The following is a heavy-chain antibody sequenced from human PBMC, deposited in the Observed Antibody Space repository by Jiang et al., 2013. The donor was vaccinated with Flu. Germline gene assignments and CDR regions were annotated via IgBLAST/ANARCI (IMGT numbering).Heavy chain of an antibody. Sequence: GPGLVKPSQTLSLTCAVSGYSISSSNWWGWIRQPPGKGLEWIGYIYYSGSIYYNPSLKSRVTMSVDTSKNQFSLKLSSVTAVDTAVYYCARTACEGYSGSCDRYYFDYWGQGTLVTVSS. V-gene: IGHV4-28*02. CDR3: ARTACEGYSGSCDRYYFDY. CDR2: IYYSGSI. CDR1: GYSISSSNW. D-gene: IGHD1-26*01. J-gene: IGHJ4*02.